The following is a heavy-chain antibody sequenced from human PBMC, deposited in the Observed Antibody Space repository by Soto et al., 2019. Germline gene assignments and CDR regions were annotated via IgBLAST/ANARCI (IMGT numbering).Heavy chain of an antibody. CDR2: IDWDDDK. J-gene: IGHJ3*02. V-gene: IGHV2-70*11. Sequence: SGPTLVNPTQTLTLTCTFSGFSLSTSGMCVSWIRQPPGKALEWLARIDWDDDKYYSTSLNTRLTISKDTSKNQVVLTMTNMDPVDTATYYCARIVGAPAHAFDIWGQGTMVTVS. CDR1: GFSLSTSGMC. CDR3: ARIVGAPAHAFDI. D-gene: IGHD1-26*01.